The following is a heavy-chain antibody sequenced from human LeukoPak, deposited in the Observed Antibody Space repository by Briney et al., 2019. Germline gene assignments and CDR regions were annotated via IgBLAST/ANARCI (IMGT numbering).Heavy chain of an antibody. V-gene: IGHV3-74*01. CDR3: VRDRGGTFDY. CDR2: INSDGTST. Sequence: PGGSLRLSCAAFGFTFSSYWMHWVRQAPGKGLVWVSRINSDGTSTNYADSVKGRFTISRDNAKNMLYLQMNSLRAEDTAVFYCVRDRGGTFDYWGQGTLVTVSS. D-gene: IGHD1-1*01. CDR1: GFTFSSYW. J-gene: IGHJ4*02.